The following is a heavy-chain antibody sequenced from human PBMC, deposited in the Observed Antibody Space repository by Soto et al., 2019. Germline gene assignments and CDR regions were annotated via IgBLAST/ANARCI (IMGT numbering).Heavy chain of an antibody. CDR2: IYSSGST. D-gene: IGHD3-10*01. CDR3: ARVSRSHYYGSGSYYGYYYYGMDV. CDR1: GGSITSDY. Sequence: SETLSLTCTVSGGSITSDYWSWIRQSPGKGLEWIGYIYSSGSTNYNPSLKSRVTISVDTSKNQFSLKLSSVTAADTAVYYCARVSRSHYYGSGSYYGYYYYGMDVWGQGTTVTVSS. V-gene: IGHV4-59*01. J-gene: IGHJ6*02.